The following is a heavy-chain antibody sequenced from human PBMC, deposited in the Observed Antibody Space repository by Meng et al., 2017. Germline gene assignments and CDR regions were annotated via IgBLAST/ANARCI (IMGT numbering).Heavy chain of an antibody. CDR3: ARGYDFWSGQYYFDY. J-gene: IGHJ4*02. Sequence: SDPGLVKLWETLSLTCTVSGGSFSSYYWSWIRQPPGKGLEWIGYIYYSGSTNYNPSRKSRVTISVDTSKNQFSLKLSSVTAADTAVYYCARGYDFWSGQYYFDYWGQGTLVTVSS. CDR2: IYYSGST. V-gene: IGHV4-59*01. CDR1: GGSFSSYY. D-gene: IGHD3-3*01.